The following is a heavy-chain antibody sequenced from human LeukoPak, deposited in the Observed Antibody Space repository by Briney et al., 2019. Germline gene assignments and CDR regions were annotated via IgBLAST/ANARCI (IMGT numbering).Heavy chain of an antibody. CDR2: INHSGST. CDR3: ARGPDYDYIWGSYRRSNWFDP. CDR1: GGSFKGYY. J-gene: IGHJ5*02. D-gene: IGHD3-16*02. V-gene: IGHV4-34*01. Sequence: SETLSLTCAVYGGSFKGYYWSWIGQPPGKGLEWIGEINHSGSTNYNPSLKSRVTISVDTSQNQFSLKLISVTATDTAVYYCARGPDYDYIWGSYRRSNWFDPWGQGTLVTVSS.